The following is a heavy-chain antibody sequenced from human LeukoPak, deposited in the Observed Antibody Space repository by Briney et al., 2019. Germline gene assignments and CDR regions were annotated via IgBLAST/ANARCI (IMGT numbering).Heavy chain of an antibody. J-gene: IGHJ5*02. D-gene: IGHD3-9*01. CDR1: GYTFTNYD. Sequence: ASVKVSCKASGYTFTNYDINWVRQATGQGLEWLGWMNPDTGNTGSAQKFQGRVTMTRNTSISTAYMELSSLRSDYTAVYYCARSPDRYYDILTGYYNIWFDPWGQGTLVTVSS. CDR3: ARSPDRYYDILTGYYNIWFDP. CDR2: MNPDTGNT. V-gene: IGHV1-8*01.